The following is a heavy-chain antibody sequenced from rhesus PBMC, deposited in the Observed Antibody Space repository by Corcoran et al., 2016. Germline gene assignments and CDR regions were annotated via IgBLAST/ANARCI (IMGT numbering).Heavy chain of an antibody. Sequence: QVQLQESGPGLVKPSETLSLTCAVFGGSFRSYWWNWIRQPPGKGLVWIGEINGFRGRTNYNPSLKRRVTISNDVSKNQFSLKLTSVTAADTSVYYCTSPVRYRFDVWGPGVLVSVSS. CDR1: GGSFRSYW. V-gene: IGHV4-80*01. CDR3: TSPVRYRFDV. D-gene: IGHD3-9*01. J-gene: IGHJ5-1*01. CDR2: INGFRGRT.